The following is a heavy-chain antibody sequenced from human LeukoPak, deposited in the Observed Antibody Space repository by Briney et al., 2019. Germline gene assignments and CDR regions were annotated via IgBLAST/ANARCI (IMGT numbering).Heavy chain of an antibody. D-gene: IGHD2-15*01. CDR3: ASDYCSGGSCYSDYAFDI. CDR2: INHSGST. J-gene: IGHJ3*02. CDR1: GGSFSGYY. Sequence: SETLSLTCAVYGGSFSGYYWSWIRQPPGKGLEWIGEINHSGSTNYNPSLKSRVTISVDTSKSQFSLKLRSVTAADTAVYYCASDYCSGGSCYSDYAFDIWGQGTMVTVSS. V-gene: IGHV4-34*01.